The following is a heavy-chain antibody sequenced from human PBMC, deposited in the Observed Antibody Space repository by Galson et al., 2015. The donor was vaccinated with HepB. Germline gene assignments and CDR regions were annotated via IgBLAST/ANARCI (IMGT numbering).Heavy chain of an antibody. CDR3: ARGAMGDDFWSGFSYYFDY. J-gene: IGHJ4*02. D-gene: IGHD3-3*01. CDR2: IIPIFGAP. V-gene: IGHV1-69*13. CDR1: GGTFSSYA. Sequence: SVKVSCKASGGTFSSYALSWVRQAPGQGLEWMGGIIPIFGAPKYAQKFQGRVTIIADESTSTAYMELSSLRSDDMAVYYCARGAMGDDFWSGFSYYFDYWGQGTLVTVSS.